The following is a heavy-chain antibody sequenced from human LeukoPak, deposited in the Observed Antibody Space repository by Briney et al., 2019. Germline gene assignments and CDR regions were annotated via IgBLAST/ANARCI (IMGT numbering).Heavy chain of an antibody. CDR1: GVSISSSNSY. V-gene: IGHV4-39*01. CDR3: ATQTGSGLFTLP. Sequence: SETLSLTCTVSGVSISSSNSYWGWIRQPPGKGLEWIASIYYTGNTCYNTSLKSRVTISIESSKNQISLRLTSVTATDTAMYYCATQTGSGLFTLPGGQGTLVTVSS. J-gene: IGHJ1*01. CDR2: IYYTGNT. D-gene: IGHD3-10*01.